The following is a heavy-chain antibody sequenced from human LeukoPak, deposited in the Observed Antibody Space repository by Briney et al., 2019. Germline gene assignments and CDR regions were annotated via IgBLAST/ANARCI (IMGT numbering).Heavy chain of an antibody. CDR2: IYTSGST. J-gene: IGHJ4*02. V-gene: IGHV4-4*07. D-gene: IGHD2-21*02. Sequence: SETLSLTCNVSGGSISSYYWSWIRQPAGKGLEWIGRIYTSGSTNYNPSLKSRVTMSVDTSKNHFSLKLSSVTAADTAVYYCARVAYCGSDCYSFDYWGQGTLVTVSS. CDR3: ARVAYCGSDCYSFDY. CDR1: GGSISSYY.